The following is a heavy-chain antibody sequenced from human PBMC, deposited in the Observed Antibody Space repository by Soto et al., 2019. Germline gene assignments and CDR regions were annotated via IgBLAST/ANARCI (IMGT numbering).Heavy chain of an antibody. Sequence: QVQLQESGPGLVKPSETLSLTCIVSGGSISNDAYYWSWIRQPPGKGLEWIGYIYHSGSSYYNPPLKSRVTISADPSANQFSLKVRSVTAADTAVYYCARLGIGWEFPFDYWGQGTLVNVSS. CDR3: ARLGIGWEFPFDY. V-gene: IGHV4-61*08. J-gene: IGHJ4*02. CDR2: IYHSGSS. CDR1: GGSISNDAYY. D-gene: IGHD3-10*01.